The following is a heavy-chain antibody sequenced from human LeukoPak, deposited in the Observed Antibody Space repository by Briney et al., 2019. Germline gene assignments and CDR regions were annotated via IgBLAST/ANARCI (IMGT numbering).Heavy chain of an antibody. Sequence: SETLSLTCTVSGGSISRGGDGWSWIRQHPGKGPERIGYIYYSGNTSYNPSLKSRVTKSADTSKNQFSLKLSSVTAADTAVYYCARGRFGELFVDYWGQGTLVTVSS. CDR3: ARGRFGELFVDY. J-gene: IGHJ4*02. V-gene: IGHV4-31*03. CDR2: IYYSGNT. D-gene: IGHD3-10*01. CDR1: GGSISRGGDG.